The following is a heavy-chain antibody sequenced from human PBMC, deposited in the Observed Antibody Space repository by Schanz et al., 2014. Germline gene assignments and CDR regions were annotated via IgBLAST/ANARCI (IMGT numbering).Heavy chain of an antibody. CDR3: ATETSRTWFYNGVDV. V-gene: IGHV1-8*02. Sequence: QVQLVQSAPEVKKPGASVKLSCKASGYTFTSYDINWVRQAPGQGLEWMGWMNPNSGNTGYAQKCQGRVTMTRHTSISTAYMELSCLRSEDTAVYYCATETSRTWFYNGVDVWGQGTTVTVSS. D-gene: IGHD2-2*01. J-gene: IGHJ6*02. CDR2: MNPNSGNT. CDR1: GYTFTSYD.